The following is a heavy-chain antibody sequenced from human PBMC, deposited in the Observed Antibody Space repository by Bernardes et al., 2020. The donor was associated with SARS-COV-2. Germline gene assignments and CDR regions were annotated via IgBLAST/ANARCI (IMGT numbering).Heavy chain of an antibody. CDR3: ARMGANPTKAY. Sequence: GGSLRLSCAASGFTFRSYEMNWVRQAPGKGLEWLSYITSSGSTSYHADSVKGRFTISRDNAKNSLYLQMNGLRAEDTAVYYCARMGANPTKAYWGQGTLVSVSS. V-gene: IGHV3-48*03. CDR2: ITSSGSTS. CDR1: GFTFRSYE. D-gene: IGHD2-15*01. J-gene: IGHJ4*02.